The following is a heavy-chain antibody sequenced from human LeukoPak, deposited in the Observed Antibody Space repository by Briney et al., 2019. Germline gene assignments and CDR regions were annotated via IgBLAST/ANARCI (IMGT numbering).Heavy chain of an antibody. CDR1: GLTFSSYG. D-gene: IGHD1-14*01. J-gene: IGHJ4*02. CDR2: ISYDGKNI. Sequence: GGSLRLSCAASGLTFSSYGLHWVRQAPGKGLGWVAVISYDGKNIYYADSAKGRFTISRDNSKNTLYLQMNSLRAEDTAVYYCAKQEIGTTWSVGYWGQGTLVTVSS. CDR3: AKQEIGTTWSVGY. V-gene: IGHV3-30*18.